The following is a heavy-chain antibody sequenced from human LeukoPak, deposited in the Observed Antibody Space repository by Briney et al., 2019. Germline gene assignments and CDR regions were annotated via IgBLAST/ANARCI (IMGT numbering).Heavy chain of an antibody. J-gene: IGHJ4*02. D-gene: IGHD3-22*01. Sequence: GASVTVSFTASGYTFTSYGISWVRQAPGQGLEWMGWISAYNGNTNYAQKLQGRVTMTTDTSTSTAYMELRSLRSDDTAVYYCARGVPHDYYDSSGYSDYWGQGTLVTVSS. V-gene: IGHV1-18*01. CDR1: GYTFTSYG. CDR2: ISAYNGNT. CDR3: ARGVPHDYYDSSGYSDY.